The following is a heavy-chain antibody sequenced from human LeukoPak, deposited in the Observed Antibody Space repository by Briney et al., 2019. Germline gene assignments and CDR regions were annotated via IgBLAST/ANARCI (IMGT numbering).Heavy chain of an antibody. D-gene: IGHD2-15*01. CDR2: ISSNSSYI. CDR1: GFTFSSYS. J-gene: IGHJ4*02. V-gene: IGHV3-21*01. Sequence: PGGSLRLSCAASGFTFSSYSMNWVRQAPGKGLEWVSSISSNSSYIYYADSVKGRFTISRDNAKNSLSLQMNSLRAADTAVYYCPREYCSGGSCYAVDYWGQGTLVTVSS. CDR3: PREYCSGGSCYAVDY.